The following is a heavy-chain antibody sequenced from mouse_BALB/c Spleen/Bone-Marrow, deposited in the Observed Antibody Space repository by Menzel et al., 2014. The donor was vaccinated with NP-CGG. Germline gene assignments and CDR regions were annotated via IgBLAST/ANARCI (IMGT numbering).Heavy chain of an antibody. J-gene: IGHJ3*01. Sequence: VQLVESGAELVRPGASVKLSCKVSGYSFTNYWMNWVKQRPGQGLVWIGMIHPSDSETRLNQKFKDKATLTVDKSSSTAYMQLSSPTSEDSAVYYCARFGNYEGFAYWGQGTLVTVSA. CDR3: ARFGNYEGFAY. CDR2: IHPSDSET. D-gene: IGHD2-1*01. V-gene: IGHV1-74*01. CDR1: GYSFTNYW.